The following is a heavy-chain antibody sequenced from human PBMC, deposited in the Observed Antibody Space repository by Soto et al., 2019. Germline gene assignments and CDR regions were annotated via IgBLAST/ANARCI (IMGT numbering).Heavy chain of an antibody. D-gene: IGHD5-18*01. CDR2: ISYDGSNK. V-gene: IGHV3-30*18. J-gene: IGHJ4*02. Sequence: QVPLVESGGGVVQPGRSLRLSCAASGFTFSSYGMHWVRQAPGKGLEWVAVISYDGSNKYYADSVKGRFTISRDNSKNTLYLQMNSLRAEDTAVYYCAKEATWIQLWTATDYWGQGTLVTVSS. CDR3: AKEATWIQLWTATDY. CDR1: GFTFSSYG.